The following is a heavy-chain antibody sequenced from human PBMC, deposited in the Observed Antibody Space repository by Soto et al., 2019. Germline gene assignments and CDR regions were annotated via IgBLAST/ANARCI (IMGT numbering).Heavy chain of an antibody. CDR3: AKDRTSSGTTVRFDP. CDR2: IGGSGGST. D-gene: IGHD1-1*01. Sequence: PGGSLILSCAASGFTFSCYAMSWVRQAPGKGLEWVSTIGGSGGSTYYADSVKGRFTISRDNSRNTLYLQMNSLRADDTAIYYCAKDRTSSGTTVRFDPWGQGTLVTVSS. V-gene: IGHV3-23*01. CDR1: GFTFSCYA. J-gene: IGHJ5*02.